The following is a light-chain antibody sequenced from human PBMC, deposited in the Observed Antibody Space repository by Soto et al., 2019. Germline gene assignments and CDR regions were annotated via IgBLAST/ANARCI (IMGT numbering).Light chain of an antibody. Sequence: EIVMTQSPATLSVSPGERATLSCRPSQSVSSNLAWYQQKPGQTPQLLIYVASTRATGIPARFSGSGSGTEFTLTISSLQSEDFAVYYCQQYNGWPLTFGGGTKVEFK. V-gene: IGKV3-15*01. J-gene: IGKJ4*01. CDR3: QQYNGWPLT. CDR2: VAS. CDR1: QSVSSN.